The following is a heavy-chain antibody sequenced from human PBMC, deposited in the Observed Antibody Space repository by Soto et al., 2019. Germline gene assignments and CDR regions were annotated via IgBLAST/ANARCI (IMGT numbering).Heavy chain of an antibody. CDR3: ALALGPTTGLDY. CDR1: GASTVSHYH. V-gene: IGHV4-31*02. CDR2: IYNSGTT. D-gene: IGHD1-1*01. J-gene: IGHJ4*02. Sequence: QVQLQESGPGLVKPSQTLSLTCSVSGASTVSHYHWTWIRQPPGKGLEWMGYIYNSGTTFYNPSLASRLSISMDTSGNQVSLELRSVTAADTAVSYCALALGPTTGLDYWGQGTLVTVSS.